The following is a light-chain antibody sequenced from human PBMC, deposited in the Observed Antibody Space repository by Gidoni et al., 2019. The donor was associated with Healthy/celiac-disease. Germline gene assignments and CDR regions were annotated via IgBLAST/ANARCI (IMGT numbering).Light chain of an antibody. V-gene: IGLV2-23*01. CDR3: CSYAGSSTSLYV. J-gene: IGLJ1*01. CDR1: SSDVGSYNL. CDR2: EGS. Sequence: SPLTQPASVSRSPGQAITISCTGTSSDVGSYNLVSWYQQTPGKAPKLMIYEGSKRPSGVSNRFSGSKSGNTASLTISGLQAEDEADYYCCSYAGSSTSLYVFGTGTKVTVL.